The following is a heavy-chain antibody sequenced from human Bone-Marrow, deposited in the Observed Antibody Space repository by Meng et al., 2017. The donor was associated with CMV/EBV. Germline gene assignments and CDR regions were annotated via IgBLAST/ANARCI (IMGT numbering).Heavy chain of an antibody. J-gene: IGHJ4*02. D-gene: IGHD4-23*01. CDR3: VGGVATPAY. Sequence: LSLTCAASRFTFSLYAMHWVRQAPGKGLEWVSVISFDGNTKYYADSVQGRFTISRDNSRNTLNLLMNSLRTEDTAVNYCVGGVATPAYWGPGTLVTVSS. CDR2: ISFDGNTK. V-gene: IGHV3-30*04. CDR1: RFTFSLYA.